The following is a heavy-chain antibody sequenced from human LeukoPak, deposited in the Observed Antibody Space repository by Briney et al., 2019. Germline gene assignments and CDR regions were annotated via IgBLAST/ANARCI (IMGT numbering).Heavy chain of an antibody. D-gene: IGHD2-2*01. Sequence: GGSMRLARAASAFPFASYAMSWDRQAQGKWLEWVSAIIGSGGSTYYADSVKGRFTISRDNSKNTLYLQMNSLRAEDTAVYYCAKGGLGYCSSTSCYYFDYWGQGTLVTVSS. J-gene: IGHJ4*02. CDR3: AKGGLGYCSSTSCYYFDY. V-gene: IGHV3-23*01. CDR1: AFPFASYA. CDR2: IIGSGGST.